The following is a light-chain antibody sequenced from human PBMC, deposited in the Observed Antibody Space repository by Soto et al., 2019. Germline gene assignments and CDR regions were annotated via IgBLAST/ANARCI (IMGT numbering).Light chain of an antibody. Sequence: EIVLTQSPATLSLSPGERATLSCRATQSVSIYLAWYQQRPGQSPRLLIYDASNRATGIPARFSGSGSGTDFTLTISSLEPEDFAVYYCQQRSNWPLTFGGGNKVDIK. J-gene: IGKJ4*01. CDR2: DAS. CDR1: QSVSIY. V-gene: IGKV3-11*01. CDR3: QQRSNWPLT.